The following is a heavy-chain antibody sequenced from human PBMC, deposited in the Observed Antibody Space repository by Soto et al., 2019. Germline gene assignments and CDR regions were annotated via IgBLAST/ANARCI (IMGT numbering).Heavy chain of an antibody. D-gene: IGHD3-3*02. CDR1: GFTFSGYA. CDR3: AKIRGRVPDAWHLDS. J-gene: IGHJ4*02. CDR2: IHGGGNRA. Sequence: EVQLLESGGDLVQPGRSLRLSCAASGFTFSGYAMSWVRQAPGKGLEWVSVIHGGGNRAYYADSVKGRFTISRDNSKNTLNMQRTSRRGEDTAGYSWAKIRGRVPDAWHLDSGGRGTLFTVSS. V-gene: IGHV3-23*01.